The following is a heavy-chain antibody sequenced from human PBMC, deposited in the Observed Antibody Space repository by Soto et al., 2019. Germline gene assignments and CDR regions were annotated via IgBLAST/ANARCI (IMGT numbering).Heavy chain of an antibody. Sequence: QVQLQESGPGLVKPSETLSLTCSVSGGSISRYYWSWIRQTAGKRLEWIGRMYHTGTTDYNPSLKRRFSMSVDTSKNQFSLRLSSVTAADTALYYCARDVGYTGYEQGNPFDLWGQGTMVTVSS. CDR3: ARDVGYTGYEQGNPFDL. V-gene: IGHV4-4*07. CDR1: GGSISRYY. CDR2: MYHTGTT. J-gene: IGHJ3*01. D-gene: IGHD5-12*01.